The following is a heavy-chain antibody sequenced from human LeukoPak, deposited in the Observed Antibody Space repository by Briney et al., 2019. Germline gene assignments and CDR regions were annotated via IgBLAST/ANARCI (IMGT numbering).Heavy chain of an antibody. D-gene: IGHD3-22*01. CDR3: ARDYYDSSGYFTFDP. V-gene: IGHV3-21*01. CDR2: ISSSSSYI. J-gene: IGHJ5*02. Sequence: GGSLRLSCAASGFTFSSYSMNWVRQAPGKGLEWVSSISSSSSYIYYADSVKGRFTISRDNAKNSLYLQMNSLRAEDTAVYYCARDYYDSSGYFTFDPWGQGTLVTVSS. CDR1: GFTFSSYS.